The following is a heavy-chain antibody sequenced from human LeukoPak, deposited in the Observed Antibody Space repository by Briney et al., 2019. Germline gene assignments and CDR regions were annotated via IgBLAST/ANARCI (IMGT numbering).Heavy chain of an antibody. CDR1: GFTFDNYG. J-gene: IGHJ4*02. CDR3: AKRDRVTEFDY. Sequence: GGSLRLSCAASGFTFDNYGMHWVREAPGKGLEWVALIQPDGRDKYYAESVKGRFTVSRDNSKNTLYLLLNSLRAEDSAVYYCAKRDRVTEFDYWGQGTLVTVSS. CDR2: IQPDGRDK. D-gene: IGHD2-21*02. V-gene: IGHV3-30*02.